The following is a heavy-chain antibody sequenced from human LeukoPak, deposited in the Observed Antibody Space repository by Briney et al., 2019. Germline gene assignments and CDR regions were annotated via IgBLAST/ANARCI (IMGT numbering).Heavy chain of an antibody. CDR2: ISSSSSTI. D-gene: IGHD5-12*01. CDR1: GFTFSCYS. CDR3: ARDRRTGYSGYDSRFDY. Sequence: GGSLRLSCAASGFTFSCYSMNWVRQAPGKGLEWVSYISSSSSTIYYADSVKGRFTISRDNAKNSLYLQMNSLRDEDTAVYYCARDRRTGYSGYDSRFDYWGQGTLVTVSS. V-gene: IGHV3-48*02. J-gene: IGHJ4*02.